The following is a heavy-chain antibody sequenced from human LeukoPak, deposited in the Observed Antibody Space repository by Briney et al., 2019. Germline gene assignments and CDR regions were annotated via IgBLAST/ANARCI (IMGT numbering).Heavy chain of an antibody. Sequence: ASVKVSCKASGYTFTGYYMHWVRQAPGQGLEWMGWINPNSGGTNYAQKFQGRVTMTRDTSISTAYMELSRLRSDDTAVYYCARAFSPYSSSWYYFDYWGQGTLVTVSS. CDR3: ARAFSPYSSSWYYFDY. D-gene: IGHD6-13*01. J-gene: IGHJ4*02. CDR1: GYTFTGYY. V-gene: IGHV1-2*02. CDR2: INPNSGGT.